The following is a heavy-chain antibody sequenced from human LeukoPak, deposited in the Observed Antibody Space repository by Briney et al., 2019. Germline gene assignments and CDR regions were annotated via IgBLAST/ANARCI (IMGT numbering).Heavy chain of an antibody. Sequence: PSETLSLTCAVSGYSITSGYYWGWIQQPPGKGLEWIGSINHSGSTYYNPSLKSRVTISVDTSKNQFSLKLNSVTAADTAVYYCAREAVTRVWFDPWGQGTLVIVSS. J-gene: IGHJ5*02. D-gene: IGHD6-19*01. CDR3: AREAVTRVWFDP. CDR2: INHSGST. CDR1: GYSITSGYY. V-gene: IGHV4-38-2*02.